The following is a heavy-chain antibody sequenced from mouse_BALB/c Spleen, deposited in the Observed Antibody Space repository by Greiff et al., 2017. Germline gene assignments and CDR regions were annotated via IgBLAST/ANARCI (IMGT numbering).Heavy chain of an antibody. CDR1: GYTFTDYN. CDR3: ARVRDGYFRYFDV. CDR2: IYPYNGGT. Sequence: EVQLQQSGPELVKPGASVKISCKASGYTFTDYNMHWVKQSHGKRLEWIGYIYPYNGGTGYNQKFKSKATLTVDNSSSTAYMELRSLTSEDSAVYYCARVRDGYFRYFDVWGAGTTVTVSS. J-gene: IGHJ1*01. V-gene: IGHV1S29*02. D-gene: IGHD2-3*01.